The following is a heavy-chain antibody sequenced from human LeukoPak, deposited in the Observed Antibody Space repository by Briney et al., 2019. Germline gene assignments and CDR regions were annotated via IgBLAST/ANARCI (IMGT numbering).Heavy chain of an antibody. CDR1: GFTFSDYY. J-gene: IGHJ6*03. CDR3: ARVIYAVPAAIPHDYYMDV. V-gene: IGHV3-11*04. CDR2: ISSSGSTI. D-gene: IGHD2-2*01. Sequence: PGGSLRLSCAASGFTFSDYYMSWIRQAPGKGLEWVSYISSSGSTIYYADSVKGRFTISRDNAKNSLYLQMNSLRAEDTAVYYCARVIYAVPAAIPHDYYMDVWGKGTTVTVSS.